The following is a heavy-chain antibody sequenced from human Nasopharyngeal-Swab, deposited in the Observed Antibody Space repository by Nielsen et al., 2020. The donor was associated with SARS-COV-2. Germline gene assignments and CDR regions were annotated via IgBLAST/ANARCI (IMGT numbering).Heavy chain of an antibody. J-gene: IGHJ6*03. V-gene: IGHV3-15*01. CDR3: TTVSITIFGVVVHYYMDV. Sequence: WIRQPPGKGLEWVGRIKSKTDGGTTDYAAPVKGRFTISRDDSKNTLYLQMNSLKTEDTAVYYCTTVSITIFGVVVHYYMDVWGKGTTVTVSS. D-gene: IGHD3-3*01. CDR2: IKSKTDGGTT.